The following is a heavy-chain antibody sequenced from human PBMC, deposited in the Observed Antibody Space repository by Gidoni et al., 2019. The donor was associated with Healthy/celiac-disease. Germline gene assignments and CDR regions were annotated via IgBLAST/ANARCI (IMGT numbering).Heavy chain of an antibody. Sequence: EVQLLESGGGLVQPGGSLRLSCAASGFTFSSYAMSWVRQAPGKGLEWVSAMSGSGGSTYYADSVKGRFTISRDNSKNTLYLQMNSLRAEDTAVYYCAKSSRQMTTVTTPFDYWGQGTLVTVSS. J-gene: IGHJ4*02. V-gene: IGHV3-23*01. CDR3: AKSSRQMTTVTTPFDY. CDR1: GFTFSSYA. D-gene: IGHD4-17*01. CDR2: MSGSGGST.